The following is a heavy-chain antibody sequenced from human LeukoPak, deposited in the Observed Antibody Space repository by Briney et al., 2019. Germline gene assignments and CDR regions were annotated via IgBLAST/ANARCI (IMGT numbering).Heavy chain of an antibody. J-gene: IGHJ4*02. Sequence: SETLSLTCTISGGSISTFYWSWLRQPPGKGLEWIAYIFHTGNSNYNPSLKGRVTISVDTSKNQFSLKLSSVTAADTAVYYCASRPRSYCSGGSCYPGPDDYWGQGTLVTVSS. D-gene: IGHD2-15*01. CDR2: IFHTGNS. V-gene: IGHV4-4*08. CDR1: GGSISTFY. CDR3: ASRPRSYCSGGSCYPGPDDY.